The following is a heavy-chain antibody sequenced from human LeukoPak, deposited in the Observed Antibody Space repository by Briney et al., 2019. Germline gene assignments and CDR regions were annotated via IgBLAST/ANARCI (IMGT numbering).Heavy chain of an antibody. D-gene: IGHD6-13*01. J-gene: IGHJ4*02. V-gene: IGHV3-23*01. CDR3: TKAWAAAGIFDS. CDR2: ITHSGGGT. Sequence: PGGSLRLSCAASGFTFSNLWMSWVRQAPGKGLAWVSTITHSGGGTFYADSVKGRFTISRDISENTLYLQMKSLRVEDTAVYYCTKAWAAAGIFDSWGLGTLVTVSS. CDR1: GFTFSNLW.